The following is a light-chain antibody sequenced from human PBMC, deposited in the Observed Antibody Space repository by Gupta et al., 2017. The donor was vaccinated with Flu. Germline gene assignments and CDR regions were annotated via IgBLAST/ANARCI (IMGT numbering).Light chain of an antibody. CDR2: DAS. J-gene: IGKJ4*01. V-gene: IGKV3-11*01. CDR3: QQRDHWPIT. Sequence: EVVLTQSPATLSLSPGERATLSCRASQSVKGALAWYQQKPGQAPRLLVYDASNRAAGIPVKFSGSGSGTEFTLTISNLEPEDFAVYYCQQRDHWPITFGGGTKVDIK. CDR1: QSVKGA.